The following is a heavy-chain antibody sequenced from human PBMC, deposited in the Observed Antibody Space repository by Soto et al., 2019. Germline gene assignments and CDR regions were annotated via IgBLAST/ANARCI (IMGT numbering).Heavy chain of an antibody. CDR3: SRVPGP. CDR2: IYHSGST. V-gene: IGHV4-30-2*01. Sequence: SETLSLTCAVSGGSISSGGYSWSWIRQPPGKGLEWIGYIYHSGSTYYSPSLKSRVTISVDRSKNQFSLKLSSVTAADTAVYYCSRVPGPWGQGTLVTVSS. CDR1: GGSISSGGYS. J-gene: IGHJ5*02.